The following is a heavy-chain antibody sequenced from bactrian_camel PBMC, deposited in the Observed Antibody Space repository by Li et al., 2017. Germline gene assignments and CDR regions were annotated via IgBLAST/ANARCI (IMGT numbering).Heavy chain of an antibody. V-gene: IGHV3S53*01. J-gene: IGHJ6*01. CDR3: ATKSGGYYSKADFEY. CDR2: ISGDGYT. CDR1: GYTCIKNC. D-gene: IGHD2*01. Sequence: VQLVESGGGSVQAGGSLRLSCVASGYTCIKNCMGWFRQPPGSEYELVSTISGDGYTDFADSVKGRFTISQDNAKKTVYLQMNSLKPEDTATYYCATKSGGYYSKADFEYWGQGTQVTVS.